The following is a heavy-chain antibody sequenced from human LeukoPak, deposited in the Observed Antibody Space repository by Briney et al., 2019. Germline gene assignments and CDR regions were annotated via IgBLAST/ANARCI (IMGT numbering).Heavy chain of an antibody. V-gene: IGHV4-59*01. Sequence: SETLSLTCTVSGGSISSYYWSWIRQPPGKGLEWIGYIYYSGSTNYNPSLKSRVTISVDTSKNQFSLKLSSVTAADTAVYYCARVGDGYNLSFRQIDYWGQGTLVTVSS. CDR3: ARVGDGYNLSFRQIDY. J-gene: IGHJ4*02. CDR1: GGSISSYY. D-gene: IGHD5-24*01. CDR2: IYYSGST.